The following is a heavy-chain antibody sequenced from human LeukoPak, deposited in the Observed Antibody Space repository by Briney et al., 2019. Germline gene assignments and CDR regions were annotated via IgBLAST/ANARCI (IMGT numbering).Heavy chain of an antibody. Sequence: SETLSFTCTVSGGSLSSYYWSWIRQPPGKGREGSGYIYYSGSTNYNPSLKSRVTISVDTSKNQFSLKLSSVTAADTAVYYCASSFTYYYDSSGRRPFDYWGQGTLVTVSS. CDR2: IYYSGST. D-gene: IGHD3-22*01. CDR1: GGSLSSYY. J-gene: IGHJ4*02. V-gene: IGHV4-59*12. CDR3: ASSFTYYYDSSGRRPFDY.